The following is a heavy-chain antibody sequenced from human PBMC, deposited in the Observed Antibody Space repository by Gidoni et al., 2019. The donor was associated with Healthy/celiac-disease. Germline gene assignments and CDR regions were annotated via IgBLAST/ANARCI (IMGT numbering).Heavy chain of an antibody. Sequence: QVQLQESGPGLVKPSETLSLTCTVSGGSISSYYWSCIRQPPGKGLELIGYIYSSGSTNNNPSLKSRVTISVDTSKNQFSLKLSSVTAADTAVYYCARHRRGGAETNWFDPWGQGTLVTVSS. J-gene: IGHJ5*02. CDR2: IYSSGST. D-gene: IGHD3-16*01. CDR3: ARHRRGGAETNWFDP. V-gene: IGHV4-59*08. CDR1: GGSISSYY.